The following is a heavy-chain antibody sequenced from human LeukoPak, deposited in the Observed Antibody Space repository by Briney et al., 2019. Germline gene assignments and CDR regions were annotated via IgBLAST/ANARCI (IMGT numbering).Heavy chain of an antibody. V-gene: IGHV1-2*02. Sequence: ASVKVSCKSSGYTFTGSYLHWVRQAPGQGLESMGWINPYSGGANYAQQFQGRVTMTRDTSISTAYMDLPRLRSDATAVYSCARGSATVDFPPNCWGQGTLVTVSS. CDR2: INPYSGGA. J-gene: IGHJ4*02. CDR1: GYTFTGSY. CDR3: ARGSATVDFPPNC. D-gene: IGHD5-12*01.